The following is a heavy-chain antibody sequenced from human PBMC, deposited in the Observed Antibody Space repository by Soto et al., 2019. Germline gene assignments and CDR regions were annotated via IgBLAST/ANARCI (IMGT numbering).Heavy chain of an antibody. CDR1: GYTFTSYG. Sequence: QVQLVQSGAEVKKPGASVKVSCTASGYTFTSYGISWVRQAPGQGLEWMGWISAYNGNTNYAQTLQGRVTMTTDTATSTAYLELRSLRSDDTAVYYCVVAAQPDYFDYWGQGTLGTVSS. CDR2: ISAYNGNT. CDR3: VVAAQPDYFDY. J-gene: IGHJ4*02. D-gene: IGHD2-15*01. V-gene: IGHV1-18*01.